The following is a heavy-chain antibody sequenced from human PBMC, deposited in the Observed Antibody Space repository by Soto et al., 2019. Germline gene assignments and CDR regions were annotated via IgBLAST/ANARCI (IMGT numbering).Heavy chain of an antibody. Sequence: ASVKVSCKASGYPFTSYGISWVRQAPGQGLEWMGWISAYNGNTNYAQKLQGRVTMTTDTSTSTAYMELRSLRSDDTAVYYCAREIMATVVTKYYYGMDVWGQGTTVTVSS. CDR3: AREIMATVVTKYYYGMDV. CDR1: GYPFTSYG. J-gene: IGHJ6*02. D-gene: IGHD4-17*01. CDR2: ISAYNGNT. V-gene: IGHV1-18*01.